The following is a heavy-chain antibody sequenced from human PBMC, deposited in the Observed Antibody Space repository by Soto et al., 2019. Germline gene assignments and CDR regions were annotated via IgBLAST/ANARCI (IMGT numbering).Heavy chain of an antibody. D-gene: IGHD1-7*01. Sequence: SLRLSCAGSGFTFSSYEMNWVRQAPGKGLEWVSYISSSGSTIYYADSVKGRFTISRDNAKNSLYLQMNSLRAEDTAVYYCARGLELQPLWFDPWGQGTLVTVSS. V-gene: IGHV3-48*03. J-gene: IGHJ5*02. CDR1: GFTFSSYE. CDR2: ISSSGSTI. CDR3: ARGLELQPLWFDP.